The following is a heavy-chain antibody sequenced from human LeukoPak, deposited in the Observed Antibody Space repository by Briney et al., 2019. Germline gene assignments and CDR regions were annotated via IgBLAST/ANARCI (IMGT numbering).Heavy chain of an antibody. V-gene: IGHV3-15*01. J-gene: IGHJ1*01. Sequence: GGSLRLSCAASGLTFTNDWLGWVRQAPGKGLEWVGRSKNTADGGTTDYAAAVKGRFTISRDDSKNTLYLQMNNLNTEDTALYYCATAKSLLRFWGQGTLVTASS. CDR2: SKNTADGGTT. D-gene: IGHD3-3*01. CDR3: ATAKSLLRF. CDR1: GLTFTNDW.